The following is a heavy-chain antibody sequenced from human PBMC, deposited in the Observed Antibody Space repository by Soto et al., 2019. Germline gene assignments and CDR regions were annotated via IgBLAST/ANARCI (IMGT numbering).Heavy chain of an antibody. CDR3: VKNSGWFKT. D-gene: IGHD3-10*01. Sequence: QLLQSGGGLVQPGGSLTLSCAASGFTFGTTDMSWVRQAPGEGLEWVSTIDGSGGITYYADSVKGRFTISRDNSRNTVYLQMNSLRGDDMALYYCVKNSGWFKTWGQGALVTVSS. CDR1: GFTFGTTD. V-gene: IGHV3-23*01. J-gene: IGHJ5*02. CDR2: IDGSGGIT.